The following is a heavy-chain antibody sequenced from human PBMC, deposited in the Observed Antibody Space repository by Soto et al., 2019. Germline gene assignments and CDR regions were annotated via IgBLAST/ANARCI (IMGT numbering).Heavy chain of an antibody. V-gene: IGHV4-39*01. D-gene: IGHD6-6*01. J-gene: IGHJ5*02. CDR1: GGPISSSSYY. Sequence: QLQLQESGPGLVKPSETLSLTCTVSGGPISSSSYYWGWIRQPPGKGMEWIGSIYYSGSTYYNPSLKSRVTISVDTSKNQFSLKLSSVTAADTAVYYCARPSEYSSSAGWFDPWGQGTLVTVSS. CDR3: ARPSEYSSSAGWFDP. CDR2: IYYSGST.